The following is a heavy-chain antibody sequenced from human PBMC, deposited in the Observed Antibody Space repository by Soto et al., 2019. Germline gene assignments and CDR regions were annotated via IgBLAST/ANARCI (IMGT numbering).Heavy chain of an antibody. J-gene: IGHJ6*02. V-gene: IGHV3-48*04. D-gene: IGHD3-3*01. CDR1: GFTFSSYN. CDR3: ARTRVLLRFLDV. CDR2: ISGSGSTI. Sequence: EVQLVESGGGLVQPGGSLRLSCIVSGFTFSSYNMNWVRQAPGKGLGWVTYISGSGSTIYYADSVKGRFTISRDNAKNSLYLQMNSLRAEDTAVYYCARTRVLLRFLDVWGQGTTVTVSS.